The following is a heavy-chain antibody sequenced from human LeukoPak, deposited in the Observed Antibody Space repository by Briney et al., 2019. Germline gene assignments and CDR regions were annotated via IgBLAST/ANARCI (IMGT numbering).Heavy chain of an antibody. CDR2: ISPSGDIL. V-gene: IGHV3-23*01. CDR1: GFTFSSHG. CDR3: AKGDFGITIFGVVTRDVVFDY. D-gene: IGHD3-3*01. J-gene: IGHJ4*02. Sequence: PGGSLRLSCAASGFTFSSHGMNWVRQAPGKGLEWVSGISPSGDILYYADSVKGQFTISRDNSKNTVYLQMNSLRAEDTAVYYCAKGDFGITIFGVVTRDVVFDYWGQGTLVTVSS.